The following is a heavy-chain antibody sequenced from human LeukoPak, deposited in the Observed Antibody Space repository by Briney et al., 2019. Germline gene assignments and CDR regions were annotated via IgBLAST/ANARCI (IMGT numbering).Heavy chain of an antibody. CDR1: GCLFTSYW. Sequence: GAALEISCKGSGCLFTSYWIGWVRQLPGKGLEGRGIIYPGDSDTRYSPSFQGQVTISADKSISTAYLQWSSLKASDTAMYYCARNYYYYGMDVWGQGTTVTVSS. J-gene: IGHJ6*02. CDR2: IYPGDSDT. V-gene: IGHV5-51*01. CDR3: ARNYYYYGMDV.